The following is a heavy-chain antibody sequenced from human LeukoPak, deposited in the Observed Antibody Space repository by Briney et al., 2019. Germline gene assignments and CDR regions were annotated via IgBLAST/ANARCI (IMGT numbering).Heavy chain of an antibody. V-gene: IGHV1-18*01. CDR3: ARADGTNSGKNAFDV. Sequence: ASVKVSFQTSGYKFNVYDILWVRQAPGHGLDYVGWISTYTGRANYAQKFQGRVSIITDTSTSTAYLELTNLTSSDTGLYYCARADGTNSGKNAFDVWGLGTMVTVAS. J-gene: IGHJ3*01. D-gene: IGHD4-23*01. CDR1: GYKFNVYD. CDR2: ISTYTGRA.